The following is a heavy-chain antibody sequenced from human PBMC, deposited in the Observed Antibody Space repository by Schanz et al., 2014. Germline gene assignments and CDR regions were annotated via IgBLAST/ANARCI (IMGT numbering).Heavy chain of an antibody. CDR3: ARGMSGYDCPDL. CDR1: GYTFTDYS. CDR2: INPGPGGA. J-gene: IGHJ5*02. Sequence: QVQLVQSGAEVKKPGASVKVSCKASGYTFTDYSMYWVRQAPGQGLEWMGRINPGPGGATYAQNFRGRVTMTRDTSITTAYMELSNLGSDDTAVYYCARGMSGYDCPDLRGQGTLVTVSS. V-gene: IGHV1-2*06. D-gene: IGHD5-12*01.